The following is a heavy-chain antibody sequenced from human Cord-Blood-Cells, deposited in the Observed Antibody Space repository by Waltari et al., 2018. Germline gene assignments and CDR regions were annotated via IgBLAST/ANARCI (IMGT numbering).Heavy chain of an antibody. Sequence: QLQLQESGPGLVKPSETLSLTCTVSVGSISSSSYYWGWTRQPPGKGLEWIGSIYYSGSTYYNPSLKSRVTISVDTSKNQFSLKLSSVTAADTAVYYCARYGSGSSYYYYYGMDVWGQGTTVTVSS. CDR2: IYYSGST. CDR1: VGSISSSSYY. CDR3: ARYGSGSSYYYYYGMDV. D-gene: IGHD3-10*01. J-gene: IGHJ6*02. V-gene: IGHV4-39*01.